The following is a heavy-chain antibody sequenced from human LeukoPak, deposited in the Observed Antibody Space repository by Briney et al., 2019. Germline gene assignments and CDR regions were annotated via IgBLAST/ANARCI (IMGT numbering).Heavy chain of an antibody. J-gene: IGHJ4*02. CDR2: ISGSGGST. D-gene: IGHD1-26*01. CDR3: AKVLSGSYPGPFDY. V-gene: IGHV3-23*01. CDR1: GFSLSAYS. Sequence: GGSLRLSCAASGFSLSAYSMNWVRQAPGKGLEWVSAISGSGGSTYYADSVKGRFTISRDNSKNTLYLQMNSLRAEDTAVYYCAKVLSGSYPGPFDYWGQGTLVTVSS.